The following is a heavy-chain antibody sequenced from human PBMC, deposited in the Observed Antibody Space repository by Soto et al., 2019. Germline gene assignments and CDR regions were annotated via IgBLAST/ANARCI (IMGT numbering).Heavy chain of an antibody. CDR2: IIPIFGTA. V-gene: IGHV1-69*13. CDR3: ARELEVYGDYKRGYDY. Sequence: KRFGASVKVSCKASGGTFSSYAISWVRQAPGQGLEWMGGIIPIFGTANYAQKFQGRVTITADESASTAYMELSSLRSEDTAVYYCARELEVYGDYKRGYDYWGQGTLVTVSS. D-gene: IGHD4-17*01. CDR1: GGTFSSYA. J-gene: IGHJ4*02.